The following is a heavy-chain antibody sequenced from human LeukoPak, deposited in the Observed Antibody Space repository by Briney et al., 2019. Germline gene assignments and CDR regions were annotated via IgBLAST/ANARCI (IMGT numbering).Heavy chain of an antibody. CDR1: GGSISSYY. CDR2: IYTSGNT. CDR3: ARHLAYGFDYYYGMDV. V-gene: IGHV4-4*07. J-gene: IGHJ6*02. D-gene: IGHD3-10*01. Sequence: SETLSLTCTVSGGSISSYYWSWIRQPAGKGLEWIGRIYTSGNTNYNPSLKSRVTMSVDTSKNQFSLKLSSVTAADTAVYYCARHLAYGFDYYYGMDVWGQGTTVTVSS.